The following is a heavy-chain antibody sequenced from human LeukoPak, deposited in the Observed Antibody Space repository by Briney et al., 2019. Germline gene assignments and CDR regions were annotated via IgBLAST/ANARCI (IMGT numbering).Heavy chain of an antibody. V-gene: IGHV4-30-2*01. CDR2: IYHSGST. CDR3: ARCFSSSGCDY. J-gene: IGHJ4*02. CDR1: GGSISSGGYS. D-gene: IGHD6-19*01. Sequence: SQTLSLTCAVSGGSISSGGYSWSWIRQPPGKGLEWIGYIYHSGSTYYNPSLKSRVTISVDRSKNQFSLKLSSVTAADTAVYYCARCFSSSGCDYWGQGTLVTVSS.